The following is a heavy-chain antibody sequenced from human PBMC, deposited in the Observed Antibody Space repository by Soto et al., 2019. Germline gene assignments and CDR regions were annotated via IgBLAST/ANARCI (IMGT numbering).Heavy chain of an antibody. CDR3: ARGDLRYFDWLPLSDYGMDV. CDR2: IYYSGST. CDR1: GGSISSGDYY. V-gene: IGHV4-30-4*01. D-gene: IGHD3-9*01. J-gene: IGHJ6*02. Sequence: SETLSLTCTVSGGSISSGDYYWSWIRQPPGKGLEWIGYIYYSGSTYYNPSLKSRVTISVDTSKNQFSLKLSSVTAADTAVYYCARGDLRYFDWLPLSDYGMDVWGQGTTVTVS.